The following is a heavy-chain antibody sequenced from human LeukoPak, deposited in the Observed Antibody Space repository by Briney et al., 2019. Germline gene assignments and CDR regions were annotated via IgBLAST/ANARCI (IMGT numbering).Heavy chain of an antibody. Sequence: GASVKVSCKASGGTFDTYAISWVRQAPGQGLEWVGGIIPTFGLVNYAEDLQGRATITADKSTSPFFMEMTSLRSDDTAMYYCVSSPPVGQLPIISYFDPWGQGTLVTASS. CDR3: VSSPPVGQLPIISYFDP. D-gene: IGHD2-2*01. V-gene: IGHV1-69*10. J-gene: IGHJ5*02. CDR2: IIPTFGLV. CDR1: GGTFDTYA.